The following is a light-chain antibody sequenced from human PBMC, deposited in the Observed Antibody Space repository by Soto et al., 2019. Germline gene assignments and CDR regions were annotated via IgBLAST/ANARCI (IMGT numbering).Light chain of an antibody. Sequence: EIVMTQSPATLSVSPGERATLSCRASQSVSSILAWYQQKPGQAPRLLIYGASTLQSGVPLRFSGSGSGTSFTLTISSLQPEDFATYYCQQLLSYPITFGQGTRLEIK. CDR2: GAS. V-gene: IGKV3-15*01. CDR3: QQLLSYPIT. J-gene: IGKJ5*01. CDR1: QSVSSI.